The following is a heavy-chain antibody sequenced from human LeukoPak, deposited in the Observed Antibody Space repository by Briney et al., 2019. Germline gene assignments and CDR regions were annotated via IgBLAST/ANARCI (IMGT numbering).Heavy chain of an antibody. CDR1: GFTFSSYA. J-gene: IGHJ4*02. D-gene: IGHD6-13*01. CDR2: ISGSGGST. V-gene: IGHV3-23*01. Sequence: GGSLRLSCAASGFTFSSYAMSWVRQAPRKGLEWVSAISGSGGSTYYADSVKGRFTISRDNSKNTLYLQMNSLRADDTAVYFCAKDSSSSWFGGDSKWGQGTLVTVSS. CDR3: AKDSSSSWFGGDSK.